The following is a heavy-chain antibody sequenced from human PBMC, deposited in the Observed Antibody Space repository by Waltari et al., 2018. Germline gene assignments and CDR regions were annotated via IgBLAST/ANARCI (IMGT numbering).Heavy chain of an antibody. CDR1: GDSMSSTDW. CDR2: VKYSGRS. D-gene: IGHD2-15*01. CDR3: ARDRGRGIYLDT. Sequence: QLQLQESGPGLVKPSGTLSLRCTVSGDSMSSTDWWSWVRQSPQTGLEWIGQVKYSGRSNYNPSFASRVTVSIDTSNNQFTRKLTSATAADTAMYYCARDRGRGIYLDTWGPGMQVTVSP. V-gene: IGHV4-4*02. J-gene: IGHJ5*02.